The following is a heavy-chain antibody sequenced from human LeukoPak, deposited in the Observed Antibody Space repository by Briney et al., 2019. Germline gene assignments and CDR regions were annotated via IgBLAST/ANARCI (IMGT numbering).Heavy chain of an antibody. CDR2: IYYSGST. Sequence: SETLSLTCTVSGGSISSSSYYWGWIRQPPGKGLEWIGSIYYSGSTYYNPSLKSRVTISVDTSKNQFSLKLSSVTAADTAVYYCATLGNIAVAAIGGAFDIWGQGTMVTVSS. V-gene: IGHV4-39*01. CDR1: GGSISSSSYY. D-gene: IGHD6-19*01. CDR3: ATLGNIAVAAIGGAFDI. J-gene: IGHJ3*02.